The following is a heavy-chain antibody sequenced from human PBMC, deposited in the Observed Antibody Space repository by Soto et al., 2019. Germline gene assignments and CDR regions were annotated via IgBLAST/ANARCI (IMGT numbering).Heavy chain of an antibody. Sequence: ASVKVSCKASGYTFTSYDINWVRQATGQGLEKMGWMNPNSGNTGYAQKFQGRVTMTRNTSISTAYMELSSLRSEDTAVYYCARGLIIASRHGYYYYYMDVWGKGTTVTVSS. V-gene: IGHV1-8*01. CDR1: GYTFTSYD. D-gene: IGHD6-6*01. CDR2: MNPNSGNT. CDR3: ARGLIIASRHGYYYYYMDV. J-gene: IGHJ6*03.